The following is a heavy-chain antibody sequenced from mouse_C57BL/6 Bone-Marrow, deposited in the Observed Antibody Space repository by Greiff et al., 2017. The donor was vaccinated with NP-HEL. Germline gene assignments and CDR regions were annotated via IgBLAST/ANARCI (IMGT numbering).Heavy chain of an antibody. D-gene: IGHD2-2*01. Sequence: QVQLQQPGAELVKPGASVKLSCKASGYTFTSYWMQWVKQRPGQGLEWIGEIDPSDSYTNYNQKFKGKATLTVDTSSSTAYMQLSSLTSEDSAVYYCARLVTPLPSMDYWGQGTSVTVSS. CDR2: IDPSDSYT. V-gene: IGHV1-50*01. J-gene: IGHJ4*01. CDR3: ARLVTPLPSMDY. CDR1: GYTFTSYW.